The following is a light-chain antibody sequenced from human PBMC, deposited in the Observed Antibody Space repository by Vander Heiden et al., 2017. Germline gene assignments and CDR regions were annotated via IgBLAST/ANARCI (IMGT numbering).Light chain of an antibody. Sequence: QSALTQPASASGSPGQSITISCTGSYSDVGSKDLVSWFQQHPGKAPKLMISEVNQRPSGVSDRFSGSKSGNMAFLTISGLQPEDEADYYCYSYAGSATWVFGGGTKLTVL. V-gene: IGLV2-23*02. CDR3: YSYAGSATWV. CDR1: YSDVGSKDL. J-gene: IGLJ3*02. CDR2: EVN.